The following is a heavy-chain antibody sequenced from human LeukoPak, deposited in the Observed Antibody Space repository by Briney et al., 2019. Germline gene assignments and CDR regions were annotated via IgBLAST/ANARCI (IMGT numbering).Heavy chain of an antibody. CDR1: GGSFSGYY. J-gene: IGHJ4*02. CDR2: INHSGST. CDR3: ARHYGSGTYPLDY. D-gene: IGHD3-10*01. V-gene: IGHV4-34*01. Sequence: SETLSLTCAVYGGSFSGYYWSWIRQPPGKGLEWIGEINHSGSTNYNPSLKSRVTISVDTSKNQFSLKLSSVTAADTAVYYCARHYGSGTYPLDYWGQGTLVTVSS.